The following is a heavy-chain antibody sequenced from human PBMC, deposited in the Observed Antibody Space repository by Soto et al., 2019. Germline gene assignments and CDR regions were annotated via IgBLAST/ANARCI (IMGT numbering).Heavy chain of an antibody. V-gene: IGHV4-30-4*01. CDR1: GGSISSGDYY. J-gene: IGHJ4*02. CDR2: IYYSGSN. Sequence: QVQLQESGPGLVKPSQTLSLTCTVSGGSISSGDYYWSWIRQPPGKGLEWIGSIYYSGSNYYNPSLKSRLTISVDTSNNQFTLKLSSVTAADTAVYYCARVGRLGYCSGGSCVVYSESDYWGQRTLVTVSS. CDR3: ARVGRLGYCSGGSCVVYSESDY. D-gene: IGHD2-15*01.